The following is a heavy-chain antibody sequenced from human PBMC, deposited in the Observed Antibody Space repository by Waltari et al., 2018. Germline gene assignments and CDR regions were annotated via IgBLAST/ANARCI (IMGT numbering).Heavy chain of an antibody. J-gene: IGHJ4*02. CDR1: GYTFTSYA. D-gene: IGHD6-6*01. CDR3: AGASTEYGGPGGDS. V-gene: IGHV7-4-1*01. Sequence: QVQLVQSGSELKKPGASVKVSCKASGYTFTSYAMNWVRQAPGQGLEWMGWINTNTGNPTYAQGFTGRFVFSLDTSVSPAYLKIGSLRAGATAVYSCAGASTEYGGPGGDSWGQGTLLTVSS. CDR2: INTNTGNP.